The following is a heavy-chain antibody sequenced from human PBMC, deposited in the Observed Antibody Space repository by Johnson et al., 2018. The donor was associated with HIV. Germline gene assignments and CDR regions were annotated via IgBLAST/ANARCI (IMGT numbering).Heavy chain of an antibody. CDR2: IGTAGDT. CDR1: GFTFSSYD. CDR3: ARENGGGAFDI. Sequence: VQLVESGGGVVQPGRSLRLSCAASGFTFSSYDMHWVRQATGKGLEWVSAIGTAGDTYYPGSVKGRFTISRENAKNSLYLQMNSLRAGDTAVYYCARENGGGAFDIWGPGTMVTVSS. D-gene: IGHD3-10*01. J-gene: IGHJ3*02. V-gene: IGHV3-13*01.